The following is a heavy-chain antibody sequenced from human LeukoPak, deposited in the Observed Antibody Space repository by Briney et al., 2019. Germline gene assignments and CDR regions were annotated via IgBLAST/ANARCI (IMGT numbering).Heavy chain of an antibody. CDR2: ISSSSSYI. J-gene: IGHJ6*03. Sequence: GSLRLSCAASGFTFSSYSMNWVRQAPGKGLKWVSSISSSSSYIYYADSVKGRFTISRDNAKNSPYLQMNSLRAEDTAVYYCAKLGGHPLHNYYVGVWGKGTTVAVSS. CDR3: AKLGGHPLHNYYVGV. V-gene: IGHV3-21*04. D-gene: IGHD3-16*01. CDR1: GFTFSSYS.